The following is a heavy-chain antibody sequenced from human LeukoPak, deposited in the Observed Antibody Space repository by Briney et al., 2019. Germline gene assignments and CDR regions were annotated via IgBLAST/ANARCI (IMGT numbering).Heavy chain of an antibody. V-gene: IGHV4-30-4*01. CDR3: ARADYHDSSGYYPLSY. Sequence: SQTLSLTCTVSGDSISSGDYYWSWIRQPPGKGLEWIGYIYYSGSTYYNPSLKSRVTISVDTSKNQFSLKLSSVTAADTAVYYCARADYHDSSGYYPLSYWGQGTLVTASS. D-gene: IGHD3-22*01. J-gene: IGHJ4*02. CDR2: IYYSGST. CDR1: GDSISSGDYY.